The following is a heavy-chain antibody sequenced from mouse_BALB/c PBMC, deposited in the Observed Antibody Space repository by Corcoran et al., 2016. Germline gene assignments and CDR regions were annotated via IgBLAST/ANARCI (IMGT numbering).Heavy chain of an antibody. V-gene: IGHV8-8*01. J-gene: IGHJ4*01. CDR2: IWWDDDK. D-gene: IGHD1-1*01. CDR3: ARRRGSSPPYAMDY. Sequence: QVTLKEYGPGILKPSQTLSLYCSFSGFSLSTSGIGVGWIRRPSGKGLEWLAHIWWDDDKYYNPSLKSQLTISKDTSRNQVFLKITSVDTADTATYYCARRRGSSPPYAMDYWGQGTSVTVSS. CDR1: GFSLSTSGIG.